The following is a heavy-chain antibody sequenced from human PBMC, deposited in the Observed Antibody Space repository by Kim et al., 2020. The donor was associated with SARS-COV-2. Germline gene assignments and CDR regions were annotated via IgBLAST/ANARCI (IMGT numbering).Heavy chain of an antibody. CDR1: GGSISNYY. Sequence: SETLSLTCTVSGGSISNYYWSWIRQPPGKGLEWIGYIYDSGSSNCNPSLKSRVTMSVDTSKNQFSLKLSSVTAADTAVYYCARGYCSGGRCYSSPDYWGRGTLVTVSS. CDR2: IYDSGSS. CDR3: ARGYCSGGRCYSSPDY. J-gene: IGHJ4*02. D-gene: IGHD2-15*01. V-gene: IGHV4-59*13.